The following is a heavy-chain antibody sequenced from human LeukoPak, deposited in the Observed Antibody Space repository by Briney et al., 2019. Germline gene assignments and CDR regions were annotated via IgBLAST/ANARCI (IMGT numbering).Heavy chain of an antibody. Sequence: SETLSLTCTVSGGSISSYYWSWIRQPAGKGLEWIGRIYTSGSTNYNPSLKSRVTMSVDTSKNQFSLKLSSVTAADTAVYYCARSEQAVEEPGFYYYYYMDVWGKGITVTVSS. CDR2: IYTSGST. J-gene: IGHJ6*03. V-gene: IGHV4-4*07. CDR1: GGSISSYY. CDR3: ARSEQAVEEPGFYYYYYMDV. D-gene: IGHD2-15*01.